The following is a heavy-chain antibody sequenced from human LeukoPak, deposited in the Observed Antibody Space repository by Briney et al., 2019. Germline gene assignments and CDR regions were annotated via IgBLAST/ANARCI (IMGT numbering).Heavy chain of an antibody. CDR1: GYTFTGHL. CDR2: IDPSSGGT. CDR3: ARDQEVVGATGALDI. V-gene: IGHV1-2*04. J-gene: IGHJ3*02. Sequence: ASVKVSCKASGYTFTGHLIHWVRQAPGQGLEWMGWIDPSSGGTHSAQKFQDCVTMTRGTSISTTYMELSRLKSDDTAMYYCARDQEVVGATGALDIWGQGTMVTVSS. D-gene: IGHD1-26*01.